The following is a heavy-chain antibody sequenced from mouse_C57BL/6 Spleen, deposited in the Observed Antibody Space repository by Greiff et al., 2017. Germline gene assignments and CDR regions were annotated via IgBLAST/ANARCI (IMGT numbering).Heavy chain of an antibody. D-gene: IGHD3-1*01. J-gene: IGHJ2*01. CDR3: ARDGGSSYFDY. CDR1: GFTFSDFY. Sequence: EVMLVESGGGLVQSGRSLRLSCATSGFTFSDFYMAWVRQAPGKGLEWIAASRNKANDYTTEYSASVKGRFIVSRDTSQSILYLQMNALRAEDTAIYYCARDGGSSYFDYWGQGTTLTVSS. V-gene: IGHV7-1*01. CDR2: SRNKANDYTT.